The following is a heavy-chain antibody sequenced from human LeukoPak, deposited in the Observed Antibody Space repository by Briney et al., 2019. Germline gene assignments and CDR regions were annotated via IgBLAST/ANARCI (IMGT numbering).Heavy chain of an antibody. CDR2: INPNSGGT. D-gene: IGHD3-22*01. Sequence: GASVKVSCKASGYTFTSYGISWVRQAPGQGLEWMGWINPNSGGTNYAQKFQGRVTMTRDTSISTAYMELSRLRSDDTAVYYCARGIMAYYYDSSGYYFSHFDYWGQGTLVTVSP. J-gene: IGHJ4*02. CDR1: GYTFTSYG. CDR3: ARGIMAYYYDSSGYYFSHFDY. V-gene: IGHV1-2*02.